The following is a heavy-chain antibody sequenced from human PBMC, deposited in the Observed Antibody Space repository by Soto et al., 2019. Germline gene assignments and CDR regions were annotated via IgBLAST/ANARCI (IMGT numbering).Heavy chain of an antibody. CDR3: ARHGEMARSEDGFGI. J-gene: IGHJ3*02. V-gene: IGHV3-11*05. CDR1: RFTFSDYY. Sequence: QVQLVESGGGLVKPGGSLRLSCAASRFTFSDYYMSWIRQAPGKGLEWVSCISSSSGYTDYADSVKGRFTISRDNAKNSLYLQMNSLRAEDTAVYYCARHGEMARSEDGFGIWGQGTMVTVSS. CDR2: ISSSSGYT.